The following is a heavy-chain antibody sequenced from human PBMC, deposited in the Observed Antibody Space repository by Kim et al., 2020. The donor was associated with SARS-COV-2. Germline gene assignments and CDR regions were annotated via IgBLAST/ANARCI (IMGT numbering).Heavy chain of an antibody. CDR2: TI. V-gene: IGHV3-48*03. D-gene: IGHD6-25*01. CDR3: ARGKGSGN. J-gene: IGHJ4*02. Sequence: TIYYADSIKGRFTVARDNGKNSLYLQRNSLRAEDTAVYYCARGKGSGNWGQGTMVTVSS.